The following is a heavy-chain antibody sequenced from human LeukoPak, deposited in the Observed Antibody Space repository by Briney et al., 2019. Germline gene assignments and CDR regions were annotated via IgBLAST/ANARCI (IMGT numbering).Heavy chain of an antibody. CDR2: INHSGST. Sequence: PSETLSLTCAVYGGSFSVYYWSWIRQPPGKGLEWIGEINHSGSTNYNPSLKSRVTISVDTSKNQFSLKLSSVTAADTAVYYCARGGERPGIAAAGLDYWGQGTLVTVSS. V-gene: IGHV4-34*01. D-gene: IGHD6-13*01. CDR1: GGSFSVYY. CDR3: ARGGERPGIAAAGLDY. J-gene: IGHJ4*02.